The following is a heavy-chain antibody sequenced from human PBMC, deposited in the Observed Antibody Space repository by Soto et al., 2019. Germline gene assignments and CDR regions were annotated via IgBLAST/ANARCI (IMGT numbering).Heavy chain of an antibody. CDR2: MFYGVST. Sequence: SETPSLTCTVSGSSINSSGYYWGWIRQPPGKGLEWIGSMFYGVSTYYNPSLKRRVTVSVDTSKNQFSLNLRSVTAADTAVYYCARLPSRHLVDSWGQGTLVTVSS. CDR1: GSSINSSGYY. V-gene: IGHV4-39*01. D-gene: IGHD3-3*02. CDR3: ARLPSRHLVDS. J-gene: IGHJ4*02.